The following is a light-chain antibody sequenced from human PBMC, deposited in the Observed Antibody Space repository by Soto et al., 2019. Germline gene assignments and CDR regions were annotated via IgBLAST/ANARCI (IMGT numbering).Light chain of an antibody. CDR3: SSFARSSTP. CDR2: EVS. J-gene: IGLJ1*01. V-gene: IGLV2-23*02. CDR1: SSDVGSNNL. Sequence: QSALTQPASVSGSPGQSTTISCTGTSSDVGSNNLVSWYQQHPGKAPKLMIYEVSRRPSGVSNRFSGSKSGNTASLTISGPQAEDEADYYCSSFARSSTPFGSGTKVTVL.